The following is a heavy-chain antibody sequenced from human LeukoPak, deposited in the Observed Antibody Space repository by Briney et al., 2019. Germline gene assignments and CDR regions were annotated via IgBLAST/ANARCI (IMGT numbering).Heavy chain of an antibody. CDR1: GFTFSSYS. D-gene: IGHD5-24*01. V-gene: IGHV3-30*02. CDR3: AKDRWLQGYFDY. CDR2: IRHDGSNK. Sequence: GGSLRLPCAASGFTFSSYSMNWVRQAPGKGLEWVAFIRHDGSNKYYADSVKGRCTISRDNSKKTVYLQMNSLRTEDTAVYYCAKDRWLQGYFDYWGQGTLVTVSS. J-gene: IGHJ4*02.